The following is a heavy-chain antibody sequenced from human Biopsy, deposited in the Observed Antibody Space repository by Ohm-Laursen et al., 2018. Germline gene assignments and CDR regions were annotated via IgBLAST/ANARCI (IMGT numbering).Heavy chain of an antibody. J-gene: IGHJ4*02. CDR3: ARRGSGGRSLDY. Sequence: SDTLSLTCTVSGDSINSSYWSWIRQAPGKGLEWIGFISNSGNTNYNPSLKSRVTISADTSKNQFSLKLGSVTVADTAVFYCARRGSGGRSLDYWGQGSLVTVSS. CDR1: GDSINSSY. V-gene: IGHV4-59*08. CDR2: ISNSGNT. D-gene: IGHD2-15*01.